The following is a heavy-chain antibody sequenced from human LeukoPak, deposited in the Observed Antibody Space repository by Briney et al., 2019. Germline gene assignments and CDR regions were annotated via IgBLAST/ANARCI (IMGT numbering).Heavy chain of an antibody. Sequence: GGSLRLSCAASGFTFSNYAMSWVRQAPGKGLEWVSAIIGSDGSTYYADSVKGRFTISRDKSENTLYLQMNSLRAEDTAVYYCAKELEDIVVVVAAAGYFDYWGQGTLVTVSS. D-gene: IGHD2-15*01. CDR1: GFTFSNYA. J-gene: IGHJ4*02. V-gene: IGHV3-23*01. CDR3: AKELEDIVVVVAAAGYFDY. CDR2: IIGSDGST.